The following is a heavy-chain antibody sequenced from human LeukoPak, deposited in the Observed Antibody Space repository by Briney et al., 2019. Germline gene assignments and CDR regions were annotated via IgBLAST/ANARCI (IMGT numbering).Heavy chain of an antibody. CDR2: INPNSGGT. Sequence: ASVKVSCKASGYTFTGNYMHWVRQAPGQGLEWMGRINPNSGGTNYAQKFQGRVTMTRDTSISTAYMELSRLRSDDTAVYYCARVGENYYDSSGYYYFDYWGQGTLVTVSS. CDR1: GYTFTGNY. D-gene: IGHD3-22*01. CDR3: ARVGENYYDSSGYYYFDY. J-gene: IGHJ4*02. V-gene: IGHV1-2*06.